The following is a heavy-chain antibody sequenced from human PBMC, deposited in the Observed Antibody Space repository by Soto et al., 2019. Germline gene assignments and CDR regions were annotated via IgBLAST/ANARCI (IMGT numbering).Heavy chain of an antibody. J-gene: IGHJ4*02. Sequence: QVQLVQSGAEVKKPGASVKVSCKASGYTFTSYYISWVRQAPGKGLEWMGGISAYNVNTNDAQQLQGRVTMTTDTSTSTAYMELRSLRSDYTAVYYCASDTPPADYWGQGTLVTVSS. CDR3: ASDTPPADY. CDR1: GYTFTSYY. CDR2: ISAYNVNT. V-gene: IGHV1-18*01.